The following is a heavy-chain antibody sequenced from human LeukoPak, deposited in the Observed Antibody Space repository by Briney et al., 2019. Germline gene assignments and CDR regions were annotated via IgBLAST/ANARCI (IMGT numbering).Heavy chain of an antibody. CDR1: GFTFGDYG. Sequence: GGSLRLSCAASGFTFGDYGMHWVRQVPGKGLEWVSGISSNSGRIGYADSVKGRFTVSRDNAKNSLFLQMNSLRVEDTAFYYCAKGPDSSGNYNRDNWFDPWGQGTLVTVSS. CDR3: AKGPDSSGNYNRDNWFDP. J-gene: IGHJ5*02. D-gene: IGHD3-22*01. V-gene: IGHV3-9*01. CDR2: ISSNSGRI.